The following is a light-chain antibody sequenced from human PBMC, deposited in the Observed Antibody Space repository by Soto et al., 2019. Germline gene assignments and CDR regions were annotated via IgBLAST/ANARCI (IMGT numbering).Light chain of an antibody. V-gene: IGKV1-16*01. Sequence: DIHMTQSPSSLSASVGDRVTITCRASHPININLVWFQQKPGKAPTSLIYAATNLQSGVPSRFSGSGGGTDFNLTISSLQPEDVATYYCQQYQRYPPSFGGGTKVEIK. CDR1: HPININ. CDR2: AAT. J-gene: IGKJ4*01. CDR3: QQYQRYPPS.